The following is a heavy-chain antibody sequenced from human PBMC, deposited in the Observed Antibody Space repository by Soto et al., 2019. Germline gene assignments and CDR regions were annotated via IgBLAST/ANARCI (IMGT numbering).Heavy chain of an antibody. CDR3: ARESDSGSYFLDY. CDR2: IYNSGST. D-gene: IGHD3-10*01. Sequence: SQTLSVTCTVSGGSVGSGRYYWRWIRQPPGKGLEWIGYIYNSGSTNYNPSLKSRVTISLDTSKNHFSLRMSSVTATDTAVYSCARESDSGSYFLDYWARGILLTV. J-gene: IGHJ4*02. CDR1: GGSVGSGRYY. V-gene: IGHV4-61*03.